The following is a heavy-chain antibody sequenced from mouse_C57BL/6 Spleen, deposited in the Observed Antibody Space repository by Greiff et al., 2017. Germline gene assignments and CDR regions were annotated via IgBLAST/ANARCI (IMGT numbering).Heavy chain of an antibody. CDR2: IWSDGST. J-gene: IGHJ4*01. D-gene: IGHD1-1*02. Sequence: VQRVESGPGLVAPSQSLSITCTVSGFSLTSYGVHWVRQPPGKGLEWLVVIWSDGSTTYNSALKSRLSISQDNSKSQVFLKMNSLQTDDTAMYYCARRGGSYEAMDYWGQGTSVTVSS. CDR1: GFSLTSYG. CDR3: ARRGGSYEAMDY. V-gene: IGHV2-6*03.